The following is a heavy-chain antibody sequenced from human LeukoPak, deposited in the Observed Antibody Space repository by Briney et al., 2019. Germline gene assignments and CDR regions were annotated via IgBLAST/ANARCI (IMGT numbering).Heavy chain of an antibody. Sequence: SETLSLTCAVYGGSFSGYYWSWIRQPPGKGLEWIGEINHSGSTNYNPSLKSRVTISVDTSKNQFSLKLSSVTAADTAVYYCARADWEMATIYFDYWGQGTLVAVSS. CDR2: INHSGST. CDR3: ARADWEMATIYFDY. J-gene: IGHJ4*02. D-gene: IGHD5-24*01. CDR1: GGSFSGYY. V-gene: IGHV4-34*01.